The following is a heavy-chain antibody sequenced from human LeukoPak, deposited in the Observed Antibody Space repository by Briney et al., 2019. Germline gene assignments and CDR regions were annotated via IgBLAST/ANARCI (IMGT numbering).Heavy chain of an antibody. CDR3: ASEVVGDGYFDY. CDR2: IYYSGST. V-gene: IGHV4-59*01. Sequence: PSETLSLTCTVSGGSISSYYWSWIRRPPGKGLEGIGYIYYSGSTNYNPSLKSRVTISVDTSKNQFSLKLSSVTAADTAVYYCASEVVGDGYFDYWGQGTLVTVSS. CDR1: GGSISSYY. J-gene: IGHJ4*02. D-gene: IGHD3-16*01.